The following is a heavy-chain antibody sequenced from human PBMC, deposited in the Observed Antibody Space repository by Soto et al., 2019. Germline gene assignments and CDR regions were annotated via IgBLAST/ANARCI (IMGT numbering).Heavy chain of an antibody. V-gene: IGHV1-58*01. CDR3: AASVITYHYDASGYYYGAFDI. CDR1: GITFSDSA. D-gene: IGHD3-22*01. J-gene: IGHJ3*02. Sequence: QMQLVQSGPEVKKPGTSVKVSCQASGITFSDSAVQWVRQARGQRLEWLGWIVVGSGNTNYAQELEERVTITRDTSTSTVYMELSGLRSEDTAVYYCAASVITYHYDASGYYYGAFDIWGQGTLVSVSS. CDR2: IVVGSGNT.